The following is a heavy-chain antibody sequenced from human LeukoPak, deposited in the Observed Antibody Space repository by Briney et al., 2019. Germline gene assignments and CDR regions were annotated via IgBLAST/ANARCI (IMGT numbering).Heavy chain of an antibody. CDR1: GGSVSSYY. Sequence: SETLSLTCTVSGGSVSSYYWSWLRQPAGRGLEWIGRIYTSGSTTYNTSLKSRVTISVDTSKNQFSLKLSSVTATDTAVYYCARDATTLTTRWFDPWGQGTLVTVSS. V-gene: IGHV4-4*07. CDR2: IYTSGST. D-gene: IGHD4-17*01. CDR3: ARDATTLTTRWFDP. J-gene: IGHJ5*02.